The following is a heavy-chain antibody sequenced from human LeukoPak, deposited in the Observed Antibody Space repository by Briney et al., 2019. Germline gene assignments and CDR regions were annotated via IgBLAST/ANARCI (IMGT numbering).Heavy chain of an antibody. CDR2: ISDTYGTT. D-gene: IGHD3-16*02. J-gene: IGHJ4*02. Sequence: GGSLRLSCAASGFTFTNYAMTWVRQAPGKGLEWVSGISDTYGTTYYTDSVKGRCTISRDNSKNTVYLQLNNLRAEDTAIYFCVRHDSFIPFWGQGTLVTVSS. CDR3: VRHDSFIPF. V-gene: IGHV3-23*01. CDR1: GFTFTNYA.